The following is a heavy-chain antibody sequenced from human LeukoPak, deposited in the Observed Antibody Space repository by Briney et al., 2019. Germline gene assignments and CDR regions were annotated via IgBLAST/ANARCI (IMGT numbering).Heavy chain of an antibody. J-gene: IGHJ4*02. V-gene: IGHV3-48*03. CDR1: GFTSSLYE. CDR3: ARAASGHDLPFDY. D-gene: IGHD6-25*01. CDR2: ISGGGETR. Sequence: PGGPLRLSCAASGFTSSLYEMNWVRQAPVKGLEWVSYISGGGETRYYADSVKGRFTISRDNGKNSLYLQMNSLRAEDTAVYYCARAASGHDLPFDYWGQGTLVTVSS.